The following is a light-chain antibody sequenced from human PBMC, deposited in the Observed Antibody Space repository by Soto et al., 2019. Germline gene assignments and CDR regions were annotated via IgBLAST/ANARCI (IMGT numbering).Light chain of an antibody. CDR3: VAWDGTLRAVL. Sequence: QSVLTQPPSASGTPGQRVTISCSGSSSNIGSNYVYWYQQLPGTAPKLLIYRTNQRPSGVPDRFSASKSGASASLAISGLRSEDEGDYYCVAWDGTLRAVLSAGGTKVTVL. J-gene: IGLJ2*01. CDR1: SSNIGSNY. V-gene: IGLV1-47*01. CDR2: RTN.